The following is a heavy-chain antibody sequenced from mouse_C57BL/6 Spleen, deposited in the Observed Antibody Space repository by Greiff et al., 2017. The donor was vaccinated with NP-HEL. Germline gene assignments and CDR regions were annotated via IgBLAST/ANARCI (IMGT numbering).Heavy chain of an antibody. CDR1: GYTFTSYW. CDR2: INPSNGGT. CDR3: ARESPYYYGSSYWYFDV. D-gene: IGHD1-1*01. J-gene: IGHJ1*03. V-gene: IGHV1-53*01. Sequence: VQLQQPGTELVKPGASVKLSCKASGYTFTSYWIHWVKQRPGQGLEWIGNINPSNGGTNYNEKFKSKATLTVDKSSSTAYMQLSSLTSEDSAVYYCARESPYYYGSSYWYFDVWGTGTTVTVSS.